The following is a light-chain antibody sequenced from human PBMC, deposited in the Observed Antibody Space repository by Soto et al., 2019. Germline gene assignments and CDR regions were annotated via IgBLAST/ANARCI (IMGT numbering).Light chain of an antibody. J-gene: IGKJ2*01. CDR1: QSVTSN. CDR2: GAS. V-gene: IGKV3-15*01. CDR3: QQYNNWPPYT. Sequence: EIMLTQSPATLSVSPGERATLSCRASQSVTSNLAWYQQKPGQAPRLLIYGASTRATGIPARFSGSGSGTEFTLTIASLQSEDSAVYYCQQYNNWPPYTFGQGTKLEI.